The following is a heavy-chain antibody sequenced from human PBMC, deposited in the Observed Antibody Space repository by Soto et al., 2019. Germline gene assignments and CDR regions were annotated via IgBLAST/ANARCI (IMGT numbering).Heavy chain of an antibody. J-gene: IGHJ4*02. V-gene: IGHV1-69*06. CDR3: ARVGDSSGYLDY. Sequence: SVKVSCKASGGTFSSYAISWVRQAPGQGLEWMGGIIPIFGTANYAQKFQGRVTITADKSTSTAYMELSSLRSEDTAVYYCARVGDSSGYLDYWGQGTLVTVSS. D-gene: IGHD3-22*01. CDR2: IIPIFGTA. CDR1: GGTFSSYA.